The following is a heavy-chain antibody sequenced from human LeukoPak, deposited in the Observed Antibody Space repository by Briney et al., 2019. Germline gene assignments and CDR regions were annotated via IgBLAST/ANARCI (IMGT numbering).Heavy chain of an antibody. D-gene: IGHD3-16*01. Sequence: GASVKVSCKASGYTFTSYGISWVRQAPGQGLEWVGWISAYNGNTNYAQKLQGRVTMTTDTSTSTAYMELRSLRSDDTAVYYCARSPGLRLGEPIDYWGQGTLVTVSS. CDR3: ARSPGLRLGEPIDY. CDR1: GYTFTSYG. V-gene: IGHV1-18*01. J-gene: IGHJ4*02. CDR2: ISAYNGNT.